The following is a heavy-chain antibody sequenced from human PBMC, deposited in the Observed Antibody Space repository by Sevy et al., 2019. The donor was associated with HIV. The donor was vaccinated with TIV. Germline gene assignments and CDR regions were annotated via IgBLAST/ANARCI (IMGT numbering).Heavy chain of an antibody. V-gene: IGHV3-21*06. CDR3: ARSGLAWDAFDI. CDR1: SFTFATFA. J-gene: IGHJ3*02. Sequence: GSLRLSCTTSSFTFATFAMNWVRQSPGKGLEWVSYISGSSNYIYYADSVKGRFTISRDNAKNSLYLQMTSLRGEDTAVYYCARSGLAWDAFDIWGRGTMVTVSS. D-gene: IGHD6-19*01. CDR2: ISGSSNYI.